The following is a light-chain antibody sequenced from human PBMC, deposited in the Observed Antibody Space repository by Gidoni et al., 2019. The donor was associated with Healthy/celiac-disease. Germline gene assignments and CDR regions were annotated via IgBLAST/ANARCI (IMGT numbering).Light chain of an antibody. J-gene: IGKJ2*01. Sequence: DIQLTQSPSFLSASVGDRVTITCRASQGISSYLAWYQQKPGKAPKLLIYAASTLQSGVPSRFSGSGSGTEFTLTISSLQPEDFATYYCRQLNSYPRDTFGQGTKREIK. V-gene: IGKV1-9*01. CDR1: QGISSY. CDR3: RQLNSYPRDT. CDR2: AAS.